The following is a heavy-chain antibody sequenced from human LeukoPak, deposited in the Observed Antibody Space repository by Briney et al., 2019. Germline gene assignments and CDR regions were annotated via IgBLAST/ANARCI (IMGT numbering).Heavy chain of an antibody. V-gene: IGHV4-34*01. D-gene: IGHD6-13*01. Sequence: PSETLSLTCAVYGGSFSGYYWSWIRQPPGKGLEWIGEINHSGCTNYNPSLKSRVTISVDTSKNQFSLKLSSVTAADTAVYYCARNPGYSSSWYSDYWGQGTLVTVSS. J-gene: IGHJ4*02. CDR3: ARNPGYSSSWYSDY. CDR2: INHSGCT. CDR1: GGSFSGYY.